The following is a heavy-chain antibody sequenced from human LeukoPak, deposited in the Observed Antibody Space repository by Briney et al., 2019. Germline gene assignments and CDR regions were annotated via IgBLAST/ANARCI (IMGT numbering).Heavy chain of an antibody. V-gene: IGHV4-59*08. D-gene: IGHD1-26*01. Sequence: SETLSLTCTVSGGSISSYYWSWIRQPPGKGLEWIGYIYYSGSTNYNPSLKSRVTISVDTSKNQFSLKLSSVTAADTAVYYCARHLGGYYYYFDYWGQGTLVTVSS. CDR3: ARHLGGYYYYFDY. CDR1: GGSISSYY. CDR2: IYYSGST. J-gene: IGHJ4*02.